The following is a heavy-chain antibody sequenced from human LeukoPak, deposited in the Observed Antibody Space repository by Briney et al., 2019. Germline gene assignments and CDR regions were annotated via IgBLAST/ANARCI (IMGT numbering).Heavy chain of an antibody. D-gene: IGHD3-22*01. CDR2: IYYSGST. CDR1: GGSISSSSYY. V-gene: IGHV4-39*01. J-gene: IGHJ4*02. Sequence: SETPSLTCTVSGGSISSSSYYWGWIRQPPGTGLEWIGSIYYSGSTYYNPSLKSRVTISVDTSKNQFSLKLSSVTAADTAVYYCARQTVVIPYYFDYWGQGTLVTVSS. CDR3: ARQTVVIPYYFDY.